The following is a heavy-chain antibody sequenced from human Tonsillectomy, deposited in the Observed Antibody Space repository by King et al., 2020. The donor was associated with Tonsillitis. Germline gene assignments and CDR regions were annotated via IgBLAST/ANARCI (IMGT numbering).Heavy chain of an antibody. CDR2: INPAYADT. V-gene: IGHV5-51*01. Sequence: QLVQSGAEVKKPGESLKISCKGSGYSFTSYWIVWLRQMPRKVLEWMGMINPAYADTSYIPPFQRQVTISADKSICTAYLQWSGLKASDTAMYYCARLGPYLGATRPFDYWGQGTLVTVSS. J-gene: IGHJ4*02. D-gene: IGHD1-26*01. CDR1: GYSFTSYW. CDR3: ARLGPYLGATRPFDY.